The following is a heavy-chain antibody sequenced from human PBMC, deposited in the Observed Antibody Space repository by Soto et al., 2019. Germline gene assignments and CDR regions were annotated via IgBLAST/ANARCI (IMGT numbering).Heavy chain of an antibody. D-gene: IGHD3-22*01. CDR3: ARDQLYYNDISGRPLNAFDV. V-gene: IGHV3-48*01. CDR2: IGIGSSTK. J-gene: IGHJ3*01. Sequence: AGGSLRLSCAASGVTCISNSMNWVRQAPGKGLEWVSYIGIGSSTKYYADSVKGRFTISRDNAKNSLYLQMNSLRAEDTAVYYCARDQLYYNDISGRPLNAFDVWGQGTMVTVSS. CDR1: GVTCISNS.